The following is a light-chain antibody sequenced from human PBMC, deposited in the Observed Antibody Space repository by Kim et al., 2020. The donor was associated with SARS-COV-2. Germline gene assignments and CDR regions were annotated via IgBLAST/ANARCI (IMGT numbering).Light chain of an antibody. CDR3: SSYTSSSTPVV. Sequence: SITISCSGTSSYVGGYNYVSWYQQHPGKAPKLMIYDVSNRPSGVSNRFSGSKSGNTASLTISGLQAEDEADYYCSSYTSSSTPVVFGGGTQLTVL. J-gene: IGLJ2*01. CDR1: SSYVGGYNY. V-gene: IGLV2-14*03. CDR2: DVS.